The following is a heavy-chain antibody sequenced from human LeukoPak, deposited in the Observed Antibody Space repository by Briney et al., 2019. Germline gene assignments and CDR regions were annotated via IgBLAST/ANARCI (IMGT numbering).Heavy chain of an antibody. CDR3: ARGEEYSGDDVSWFDP. D-gene: IGHD5-12*01. CDR2: IYYSGST. V-gene: IGHV4-31*03. CDR1: GGSISSGGYY. J-gene: IGHJ5*02. Sequence: SQTLSLTCTVSGGSISSGGYYWNWIRQYPGKGLEWIGYIYYSGSTYYNPSLKSRVTISVDTSKNQFSLKLSSVTAADAAVYYCARGEEYSGDDVSWFDPWGQGTLVTVSS.